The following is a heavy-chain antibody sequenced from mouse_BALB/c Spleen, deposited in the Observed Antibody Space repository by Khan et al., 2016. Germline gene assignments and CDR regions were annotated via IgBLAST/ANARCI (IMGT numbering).Heavy chain of an antibody. CDR3: NAYASPTMDY. CDR1: GFNIKDYY. CDR2: IDPENGDT. V-gene: IGHV14-4*02. Sequence: VQLQQSGAELVRSGASVKLSCTASGFNIKDYYMHWVKQRPEQGLEWIGGIDPENGDTEYAPKFQGKATMTAEKSSNTAYMQLSSLTSEDTAVSFYNAYASPTMDYWGQGPPVTVSS. J-gene: IGHJ4*01.